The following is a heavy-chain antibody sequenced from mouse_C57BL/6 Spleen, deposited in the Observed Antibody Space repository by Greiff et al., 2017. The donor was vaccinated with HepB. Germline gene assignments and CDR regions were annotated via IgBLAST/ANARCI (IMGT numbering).Heavy chain of an antibody. D-gene: IGHD2-4*01. CDR2: ISSGGSYT. J-gene: IGHJ2*01. CDR1: GFTFSSYG. Sequence: EVKLQESGGDLVKPGGSLKLSCAASGFTFSSYGMSWVRQTPDKRLEWVATISSGGSYTYYPDSVKGRFTISRDNAKNTLYLQMSSLKSEDTAMYYCARRYDYDGVKYFDYGGQGTTLTVSS. V-gene: IGHV5-6*02. CDR3: ARRYDYDGVKYFDY.